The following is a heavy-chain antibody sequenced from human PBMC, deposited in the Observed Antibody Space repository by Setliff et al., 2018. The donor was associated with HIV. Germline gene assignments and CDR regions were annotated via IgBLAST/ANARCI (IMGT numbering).Heavy chain of an antibody. D-gene: IGHD6-19*01. CDR2: IQFDGSDK. CDR1: GFTFRSCG. CDR3: AKDRVWVVAGIFDY. Sequence: PGGSLRLSCAASGFTFRSCGMHWVRQAPGKGLEWVAFIQFDGSDKYYADSVKGRFTISRDNSNNTLYLQMNSLRPEDTAVYYCAKDRVWVVAGIFDYWGQGTLVTVSS. J-gene: IGHJ4*02. V-gene: IGHV3-30*02.